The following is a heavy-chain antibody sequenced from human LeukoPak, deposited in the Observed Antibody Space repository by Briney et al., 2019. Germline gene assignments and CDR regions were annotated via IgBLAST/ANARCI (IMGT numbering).Heavy chain of an antibody. V-gene: IGHV3-30*02. CDR1: GFTFSSYG. D-gene: IGHD6-19*01. J-gene: IGHJ3*02. CDR2: IRYDGSNK. CDR3: AKDIVEQWADWGHDAFDI. Sequence: GGSLRLSCAASGFTFSSYGMHWVRQAPGKGLEWVAFIRYDGSNKYYADSVKGRFTISRDNSKNTLYLQMNSLRAEDTAVYYCAKDIVEQWADWGHDAFDIWGQGTMVTVSS.